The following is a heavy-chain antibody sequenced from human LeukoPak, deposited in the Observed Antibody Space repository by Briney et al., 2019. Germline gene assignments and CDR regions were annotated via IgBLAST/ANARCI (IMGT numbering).Heavy chain of an antibody. CDR1: VYTFTSYG. CDR3: ARVVPIRGTYYYGSGSLGY. V-gene: IGHV1-18*01. D-gene: IGHD3-10*01. J-gene: IGHJ4*02. CDR2: ISDYNGNT. Sequence: GASVKDSFKASVYTFTSYGINWVRQAPAQGREWMGGISDYNGNTNYAQKLRRRVTMTTDTSTSTAYMELRSLRSEDTAVYYCARVVPIRGTYYYGSGSLGYWGQGTLVTVSS.